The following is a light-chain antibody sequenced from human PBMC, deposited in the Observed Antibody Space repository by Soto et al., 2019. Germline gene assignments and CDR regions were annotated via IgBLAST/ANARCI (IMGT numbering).Light chain of an antibody. CDR3: SSLTSSSTVM. J-gene: IGLJ3*02. CDR2: DVS. V-gene: IGLV2-14*03. Sequence: QSALTQPASVSGSPGQSITISCTGTSSDIGAYNYVSWYQHHPGKAPKLMIHDVSNRPSGVSNRFSGSKSGNTASLTISGLQAEDEADYYCSSLTSSSTVMFGGGTKLTVL. CDR1: SSDIGAYNY.